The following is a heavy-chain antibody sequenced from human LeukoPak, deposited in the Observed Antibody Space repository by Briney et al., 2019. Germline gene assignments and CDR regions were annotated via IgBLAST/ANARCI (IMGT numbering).Heavy chain of an antibody. D-gene: IGHD1-26*01. J-gene: IGHJ2*01. V-gene: IGHV3-48*03. CDR3: AREGMDSGNSRLYFDL. Sequence: PGGCLRLSCAASGFSFRSYEMNWVRQAPGKGLEWVAYIDRSARTIYYADSVKGRVTISRDDAKSSLYLQMNSLRAEDTAVYYCAREGMDSGNSRLYFDLWGRGTLVTVSS. CDR2: IDRSARTI. CDR1: GFSFRSYE.